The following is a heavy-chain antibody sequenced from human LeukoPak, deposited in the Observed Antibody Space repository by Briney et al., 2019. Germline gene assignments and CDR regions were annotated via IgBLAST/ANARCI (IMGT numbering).Heavy chain of an antibody. V-gene: IGHV4-59*01. CDR1: GASMNGYF. J-gene: IGHJ3*01. D-gene: IGHD1-26*01. Sequence: SETLSLTCSVSGASMNGYFWNWVRQTPEEGLEWIGYVSHTGATTSNPTLKSRVSITIDTSKSQISLTMTSVTAADSALYYCARDRRGSFYTFDLWGPGTIVSVS. CDR2: VSHTGAT. CDR3: ARDRRGSFYTFDL.